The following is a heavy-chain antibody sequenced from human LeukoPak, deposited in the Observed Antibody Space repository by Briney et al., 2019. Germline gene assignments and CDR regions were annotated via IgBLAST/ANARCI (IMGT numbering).Heavy chain of an antibody. V-gene: IGHV1-46*01. CDR2: INPSGGGST. CDR1: GYIFTNYH. J-gene: IGHJ4*02. D-gene: IGHD2-15*01. CDR3: AKRSTPGYTNKWCLDF. Sequence: GASVKVSCKASGYIFTNYHMHWVRQAPGQGLEWMGMINPSGGGSTTYAQKFQGRVTMTRDTSTSTVYMELSSLRSEDTAVYYCAKRSTPGYTNKWCLDFWGQGTLVTVSS.